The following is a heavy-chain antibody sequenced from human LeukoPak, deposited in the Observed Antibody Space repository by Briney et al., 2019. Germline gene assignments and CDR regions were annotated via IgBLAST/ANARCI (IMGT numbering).Heavy chain of an antibody. Sequence: GGSLRLSCAASGFTFSSYAMSWVRQAPGKGLEWVSAISGSGGSTYYADSVKGRFTISRDNSKNTLYLQMHSLRAEDTAVYYCAKDLRAGYDFWSGYYAFDIRGQGTMVTVSS. CDR1: GFTFSSYA. V-gene: IGHV3-23*01. D-gene: IGHD3-3*01. J-gene: IGHJ3*02. CDR3: AKDLRAGYDFWSGYYAFDI. CDR2: ISGSGGST.